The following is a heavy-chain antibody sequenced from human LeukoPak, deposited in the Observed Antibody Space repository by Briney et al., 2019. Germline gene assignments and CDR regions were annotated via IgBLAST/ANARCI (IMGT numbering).Heavy chain of an antibody. V-gene: IGHV4-59*01. J-gene: IGHJ4*02. Sequence: PTETLSLTCTVSGGSISSYYWSWIRQPPGKGLEWIGYIYYSGSTNYNPSLKSRVTISVDTSKNQFSLKLSSVTAADTAVYYCARVPYYDSSGRPGGYFDYWGQGTLVTVSS. CDR3: ARVPYYDSSGRPGGYFDY. CDR2: IYYSGST. D-gene: IGHD3-22*01. CDR1: GGSISSYY.